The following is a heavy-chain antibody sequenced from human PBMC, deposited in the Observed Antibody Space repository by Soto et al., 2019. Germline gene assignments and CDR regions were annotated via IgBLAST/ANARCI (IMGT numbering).Heavy chain of an antibody. CDR2: INPNSGDT. J-gene: IGHJ4*02. D-gene: IGHD6-13*01. Sequence: QVQLVQSGAEVKKPGASVKVSCKASGYTFTGYYMHWVRQAPGQGLEWMGWINPNSGDTNYAQKFQGRVTMTRDTSISTAYMELSRLRSDDTAVYYCARDPDSSSYPGGWGQGTLVTVSS. CDR3: ARDPDSSSYPGG. CDR1: GYTFTGYY. V-gene: IGHV1-2*02.